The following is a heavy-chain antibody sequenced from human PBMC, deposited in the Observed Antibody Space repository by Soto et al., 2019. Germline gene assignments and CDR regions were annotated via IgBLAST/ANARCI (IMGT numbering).Heavy chain of an antibody. D-gene: IGHD3-22*01. V-gene: IGHV3-21*01. Sequence: VQLVESGGGLVKPGGSLRLSCAASGFTFSYYNMNWVRQAPGKGLEWVSSISTSSSYIYYADSLKGRFTISRDNAKNSLYLQMNSLRAEDTAVYYCASTNYYDSSANYGFWGQGTLVTVSS. CDR2: ISTSSSYI. J-gene: IGHJ4*02. CDR3: ASTNYYDSSANYGF. CDR1: GFTFSYYN.